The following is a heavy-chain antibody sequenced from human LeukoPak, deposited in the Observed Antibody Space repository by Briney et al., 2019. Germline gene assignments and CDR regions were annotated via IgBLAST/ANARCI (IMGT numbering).Heavy chain of an antibody. CDR2: ISPSGDIT. CDR1: GFSFSSHG. J-gene: IGHJ1*01. CDR3: AKDDDWGRYKH. Sequence: GGSLRLSCAGSGFSFSSHGMNWVRQAPGKGLEWVSGISPSGDITYYTDSVRGRFTISRDNFKNTPSLQVNSLRAEDTAMYYCAKDDDWGRYKHWGQGTLVTVSS. D-gene: IGHD3-16*01. V-gene: IGHV3-23*01.